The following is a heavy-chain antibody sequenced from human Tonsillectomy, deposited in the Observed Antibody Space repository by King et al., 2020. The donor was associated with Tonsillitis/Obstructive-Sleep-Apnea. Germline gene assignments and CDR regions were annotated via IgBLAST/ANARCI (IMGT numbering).Heavy chain of an antibody. CDR1: GYTFTGNY. V-gene: IGHV1-46*01. J-gene: IGHJ4*02. CDR2: INPSDSIT. D-gene: IGHD2-15*01. CDR3: VRDDKDGRHLDY. Sequence: QLVQSGAEVKKPGASVKVSCQASGYTFTGNYIHWVRQAPGQGLEWLGIINPSDSITTYAQRFQGRVTITRDTPTSTVNMELSSLRSEDTAVYYCVRDDKDGRHLDYWGQGSLVTVSS.